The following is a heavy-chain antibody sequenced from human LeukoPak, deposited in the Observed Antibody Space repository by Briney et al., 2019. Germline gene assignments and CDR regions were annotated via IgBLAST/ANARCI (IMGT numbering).Heavy chain of an antibody. CDR1: GFTFSSYG. V-gene: IGHV3-21*01. CDR3: TRASYADGGYFDY. D-gene: IGHD3-16*01. Sequence: PGGSLRLSCTASGFTFSSYGMCWVGQAPGKGLEWVSSISRTTNYTYYTDSVKGRFTISRDNAKNSLYLQMNSLTAEDTAVYYCTRASYADGGYFDYWGQGTLVTVSS. J-gene: IGHJ4*02. CDR2: ISRTTNYT.